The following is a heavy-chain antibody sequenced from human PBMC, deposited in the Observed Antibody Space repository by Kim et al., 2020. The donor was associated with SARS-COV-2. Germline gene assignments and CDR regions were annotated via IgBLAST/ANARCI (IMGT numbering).Heavy chain of an antibody. D-gene: IGHD3-10*01. J-gene: IGHJ5*02. V-gene: IGHV1-18*01. CDR3: ARAGYYGSGISRWFDP. Sequence: KLQGRVTMTTDTSTSTAYMELRSLRSDDTAVYYCARAGYYGSGISRWFDPWGQGTLVTVSS.